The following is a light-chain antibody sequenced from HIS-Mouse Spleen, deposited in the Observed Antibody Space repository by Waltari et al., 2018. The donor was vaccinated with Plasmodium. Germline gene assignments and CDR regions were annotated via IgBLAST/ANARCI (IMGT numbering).Light chain of an antibody. CDR1: QSVSST. Sequence: DIVMTQSPATLSVSPGERATLSCRASQSVSSTLAWYQQKPGQAPRLLIYGASTRATGIPARFSGSGSGTEFTLTISSLQSEDFAVYYCQQYNNWSFTFGPGTKVDIK. CDR2: GAS. CDR3: QQYNNWSFT. J-gene: IGKJ3*01. V-gene: IGKV3-15*01.